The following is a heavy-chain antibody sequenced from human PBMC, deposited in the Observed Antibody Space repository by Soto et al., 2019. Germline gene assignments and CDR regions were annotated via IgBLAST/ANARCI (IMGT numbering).Heavy chain of an antibody. CDR1: GFTFSSYA. CDR2: ISGSGGST. V-gene: IGHV3-23*01. J-gene: IGHJ4*02. D-gene: IGHD3-16*01. CDR3: ANFMITSPLPNSFDY. Sequence: GGSLRVSCAASGFTFSSYAMSWVRQAPGKGLEWVSAISGSGGSTYYADSVRGRFTISRDNSKNTLYLQMNSLRAEDTALYYFANFMITSPLPNSFDYCAQGSLVPVSS.